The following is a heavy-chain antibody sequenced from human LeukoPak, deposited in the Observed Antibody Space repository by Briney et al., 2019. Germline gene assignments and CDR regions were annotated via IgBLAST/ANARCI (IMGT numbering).Heavy chain of an antibody. V-gene: IGHV1-58*02. D-gene: IGHD5-24*01. CDR1: GFTFTSSA. J-gene: IGHJ3*02. CDR3: ARGEMATIRYPAGAFDI. CDR2: IVVGSGNT. Sequence: SVKVPCKASGFTFTSSAMQWVRQARGQRLEWIGWIVVGSGNTNYAQKFQERVTITRDMSTSTAYMELSSLRSEDTAVYYCARGEMATIRYPAGAFDIWGQGTMVTVSS.